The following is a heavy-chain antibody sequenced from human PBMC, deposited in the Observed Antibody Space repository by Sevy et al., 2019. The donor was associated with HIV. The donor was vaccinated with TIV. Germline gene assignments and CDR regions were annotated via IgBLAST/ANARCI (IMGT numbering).Heavy chain of an antibody. Sequence: GGSLRLSCAASGFTVNSNYMTWVRQAPGKGLEGVSVIHSDDTTYHSDSVKDRFTVSRDNFKNTQYLNMSSLRAEDTAVYYCARGKSGDGYALNYWGQGTLVTVSS. J-gene: IGHJ4*02. D-gene: IGHD5-18*01. V-gene: IGHV3-66*01. CDR2: IHSDDTT. CDR3: ARGKSGDGYALNY. CDR1: GFTVNSNY.